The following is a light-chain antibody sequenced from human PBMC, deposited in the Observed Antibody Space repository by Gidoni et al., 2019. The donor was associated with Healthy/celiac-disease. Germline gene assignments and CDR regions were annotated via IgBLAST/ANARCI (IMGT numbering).Light chain of an antibody. CDR3: QQYYSTPWT. V-gene: IGKV4-1*01. CDR1: QSVLYSSNNKNY. J-gene: IGKJ1*01. Sequence: DIVMTQSPAPLAVSLGERATTTCKSSQSVLYSSNNKNYLAWYQQKPGQPHKLLIYWASTRESGGPDRFSGSGSGTDFNLTISSLQAEDVAVYYCQQYYSTPWTFGQGTKVEIK. CDR2: WAS.